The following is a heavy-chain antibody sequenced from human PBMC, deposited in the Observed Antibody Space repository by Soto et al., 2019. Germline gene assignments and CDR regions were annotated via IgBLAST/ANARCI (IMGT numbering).Heavy chain of an antibody. CDR2: IVPMFGTA. V-gene: IGHV1-69*01. J-gene: IGHJ6*02. Sequence: QVQLVQSGAEVKEPGSSVMVSCKASGGTFANFIMNWVRQTPGQGLEWMGGIVPMFGTATYAEKFKGRVTISATESTSTAYMELTSLRSEDTAVYYCARNGTYSSSLSQYSGMDVWGQGTTVTVS. D-gene: IGHD6-6*01. CDR1: GGTFANFI. CDR3: ARNGTYSSSLSQYSGMDV.